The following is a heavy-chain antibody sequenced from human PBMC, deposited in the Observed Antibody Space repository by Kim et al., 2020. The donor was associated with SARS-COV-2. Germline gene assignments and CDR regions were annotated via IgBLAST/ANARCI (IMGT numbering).Heavy chain of an antibody. CDR2: ISYDGSNK. CDR1: GFTFSSYG. V-gene: IGHV3-30*18. CDR3: AKDRGGMPWFDP. J-gene: IGHJ5*02. D-gene: IGHD3-16*01. Sequence: GGSLRLSCAASGFTFSSYGMHWVRQAPGKGLEWVAVISYDGSNKYYAYSVKGRFTISRDNSKNTLYLQMNSLRAEDTAVYYCAKDRGGMPWFDPWGQGTL.